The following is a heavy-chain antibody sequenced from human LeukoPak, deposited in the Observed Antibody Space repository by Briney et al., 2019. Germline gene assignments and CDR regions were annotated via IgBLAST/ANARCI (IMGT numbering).Heavy chain of an antibody. D-gene: IGHD6-19*01. CDR1: GYRFTTDMYT. J-gene: IGHJ4*02. V-gene: IGHV1-3*01. Sequence: ASVKVSCKASGYRFTTDMYTIHWLRQAPGHRLEWMGWINAGNGNTKYSQKFQGRVTITGDTSARTVYMEVSSLVSEDTAVYYCARDSDSSGWSWVYWGQGTLVAVSS. CDR2: INAGNGNT. CDR3: ARDSDSSGWSWVY.